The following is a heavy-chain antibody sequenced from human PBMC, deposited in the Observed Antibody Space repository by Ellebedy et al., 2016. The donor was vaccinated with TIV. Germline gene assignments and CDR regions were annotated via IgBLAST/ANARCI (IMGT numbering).Heavy chain of an antibody. CDR2: ISGYNVNT. CDR3: ARGYSAGGSYSMTARYKLLEP. D-gene: IGHD2-21*02. V-gene: IGHV1-18*04. J-gene: IGHJ5*02. CDR1: GYQFMTHG. Sequence: ASVKVSCKASGYQFMTHGINWVRQAPGQGPEWMGWISGYNVNTRYAQKFSDRVTMSTDTTASTAYMELRHLTSDDTAVYYCARGYSAGGSYSMTARYKLLEPWGQGTLVTVSS.